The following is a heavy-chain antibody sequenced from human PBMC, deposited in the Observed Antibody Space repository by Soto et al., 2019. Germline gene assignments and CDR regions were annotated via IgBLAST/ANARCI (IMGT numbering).Heavy chain of an antibody. CDR2: ISSSSSYI. V-gene: IGHV3-21*01. J-gene: IGHJ4*02. CDR3: ARDDRPTTANFDY. Sequence: GGSLRLSCAASGFTFSSYSMNWVRQAPGKGLKWVSSISSSSSYIYYADSVKGRFTISRDNAKNSLYLQMNSLRAEDTAVYYCARDDRPTTANFDYWGQGTLVTVSS. D-gene: IGHD4-17*01. CDR1: GFTFSSYS.